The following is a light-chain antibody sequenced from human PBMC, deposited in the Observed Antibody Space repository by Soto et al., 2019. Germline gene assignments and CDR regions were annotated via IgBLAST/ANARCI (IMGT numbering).Light chain of an antibody. CDR1: VDIKKD. CDR3: QQYCNPPLT. CDR2: DAS. V-gene: IGKV1-33*01. J-gene: IGKJ4*01. Sequence: IQVTQVAFSLSASVGDTITITCXAVVDIKKDLNWYQQKSGKTPILQIYDASDLGTGVRLRVSGSGSGFDFTFTIIRPEALAIATYYYQQYCNPPLTFGGGTKVDI.